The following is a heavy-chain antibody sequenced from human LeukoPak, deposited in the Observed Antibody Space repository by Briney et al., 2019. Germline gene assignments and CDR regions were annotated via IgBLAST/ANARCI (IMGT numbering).Heavy chain of an antibody. V-gene: IGHV3-23*01. CDR3: VQEDPKYSFANY. D-gene: IGHD5-12*01. J-gene: IGHJ4*02. CDR2: ISGSGVRT. CDR1: GFSFSSYA. Sequence: PGGSLRLSCAASGFSFSSYAMSWVRQAPGKGLEWVSAISGSGVRTYYADSVRGRFTISRDNSKNTMFLEMNSLRVEDVATYYCVQEDPKYSFANYWGQGTLVTVSS.